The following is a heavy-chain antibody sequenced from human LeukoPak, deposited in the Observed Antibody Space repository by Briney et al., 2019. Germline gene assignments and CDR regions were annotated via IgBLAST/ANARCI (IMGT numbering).Heavy chain of an antibody. Sequence: SGTLSLTCAVSGGSISSSNWWSWVRQPPGKGLEWIGEIYHSGSTNYNPSLKSRVTISVDKSKNQFSLKLSSVTAADTAVYYCARRGQLDGVYSYFDYWGQGTLVTVSS. CDR1: GGSISSSNW. V-gene: IGHV4-4*02. CDR2: IYHSGST. J-gene: IGHJ4*02. D-gene: IGHD6-6*01. CDR3: ARRGQLDGVYSYFDY.